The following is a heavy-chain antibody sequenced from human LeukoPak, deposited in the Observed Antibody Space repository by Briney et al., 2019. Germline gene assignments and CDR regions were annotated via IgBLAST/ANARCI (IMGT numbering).Heavy chain of an antibody. CDR3: ASVRGVKADAFDI. CDR1: GGSISSGGYS. D-gene: IGHD3-10*01. J-gene: IGHJ3*02. Sequence: SETLSLTCAVSGGSISSGGYSWSWIRQPPGKGLEWIGCIYHSGSTYYNPSLKSRVTISVDRSKNQFSLKLSSVTAADTAVYYCASVRGVKADAFDIWGQGTMVTVSS. CDR2: IYHSGST. V-gene: IGHV4-30-2*01.